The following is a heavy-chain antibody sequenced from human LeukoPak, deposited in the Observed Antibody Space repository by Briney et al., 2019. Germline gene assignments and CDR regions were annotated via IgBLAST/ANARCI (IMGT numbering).Heavy chain of an antibody. CDR1: GFTFSSYG. Sequence: GRSLRISCAASGFTFSSYGMHWVHQAPGKGLQRVAVISYDGSNKYYADSVKGRFTISRDNSKNTLYLQMNSLRAEDTAVYYCAKDKMFYYDSSGYYPDAFDIWGQGTMVTVSS. J-gene: IGHJ3*02. D-gene: IGHD3-22*01. CDR3: AKDKMFYYDSSGYYPDAFDI. V-gene: IGHV3-30*18. CDR2: ISYDGSNK.